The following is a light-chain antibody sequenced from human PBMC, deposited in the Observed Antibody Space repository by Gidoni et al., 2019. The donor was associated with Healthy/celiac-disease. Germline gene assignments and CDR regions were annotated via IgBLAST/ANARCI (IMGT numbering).Light chain of an antibody. CDR1: QSISSY. CDR3: QQSYSTLLT. J-gene: IGKJ4*01. V-gene: IGKV1-39*01. Sequence: DIQMTQSPSSLSASVGDRVNITCRASQSISSYLNWYQQKPGKAPKLLIYAASSLQSGVPSRFSGRGSGTDFTLTISSLQPEDFATYYCQQSYSTLLTFGGGTKVEIK. CDR2: AAS.